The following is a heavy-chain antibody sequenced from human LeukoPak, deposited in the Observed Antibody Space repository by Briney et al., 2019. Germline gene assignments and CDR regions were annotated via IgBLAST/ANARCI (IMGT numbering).Heavy chain of an antibody. D-gene: IGHD4-17*01. CDR3: ATERPLTVSDHFAF. V-gene: IGHV1-69-2*01. CDR2: VDPEDGRT. J-gene: IGHJ4*02. Sequence: PVASVKISCKVSGYPFVDYYIHWIKQAPGKGLEWMGLVDPEDGRTVYAEKLQDRVTITADTSVDTVYMELRSLRFDDTAVYYCATERPLTVSDHFAFWGQGSLVSVSS. CDR1: GYPFVDYY.